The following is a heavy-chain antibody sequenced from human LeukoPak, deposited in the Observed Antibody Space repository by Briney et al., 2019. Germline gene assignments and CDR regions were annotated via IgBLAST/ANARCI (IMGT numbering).Heavy chain of an antibody. CDR3: ARDGVVPAARGWYFDL. V-gene: IGHV3-11*04. CDR1: GFTFSDYY. Sequence: GGSLRLSCAASGFTFSDYYMSWIRQAPGKGLEWVSYISSSGSTIYYADSVKGRFTISRDNAKNSLYLQMNSLRAEDTAVYYCARDGVVPAARGWYFDLWGRGTLVTVSS. CDR2: ISSSGSTI. D-gene: IGHD2-2*01. J-gene: IGHJ2*01.